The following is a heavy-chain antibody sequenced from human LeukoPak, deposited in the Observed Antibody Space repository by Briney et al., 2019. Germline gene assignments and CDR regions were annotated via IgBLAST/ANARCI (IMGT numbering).Heavy chain of an antibody. CDR3: ARQGANYDILTGYSARDAFDI. V-gene: IGHV4-39*01. CDR2: IYYSGST. J-gene: IGHJ3*02. CDR1: GGSISSSSYY. Sequence: SETLSLTCTVSGGSISSSSYYWGWIRQPPGKGLEWIGSIYYSGSTYYNPSLKSRVTISVDTSKNQFSLTLSSVTAADTAVYYCARQGANYDILTGYSARDAFDIWGQGTMVTVSS. D-gene: IGHD3-9*01.